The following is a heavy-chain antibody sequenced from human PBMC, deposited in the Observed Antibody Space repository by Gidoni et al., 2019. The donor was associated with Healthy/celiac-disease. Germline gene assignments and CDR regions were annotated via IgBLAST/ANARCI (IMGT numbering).Heavy chain of an antibody. D-gene: IGHD3-3*01. CDR3: ARSDYDFWSGYFALSDY. CDR2: ISYDGSNK. CDR1: GFTFSTYA. Sequence: QVQLVESGGGVVQPGRSLRLSCAASGFTFSTYAMHWVRQAPGKGLEWVAVISYDGSNKYYADSVKGRFTISRDNSKNTLYLQMNSLRAEDTAVYYCARSDYDFWSGYFALSDYWGQGTLVTVSS. V-gene: IGHV3-30-3*01. J-gene: IGHJ4*02.